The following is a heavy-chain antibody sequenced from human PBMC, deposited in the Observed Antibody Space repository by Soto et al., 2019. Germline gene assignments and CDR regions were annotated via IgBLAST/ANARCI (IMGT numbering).Heavy chain of an antibody. V-gene: IGHV3-23*01. CDR2: ISGSGGST. Sequence: EVQLLESGGGLVQPGGSLRLSCAASRFTFSSYATSWVRQAPGKGLEWVSGISGSGGSTYYADSVKRRFTISRDNSKNTLSLPMNGMRSDDTAVYYCAQALMGKMAGTPYYFDYWGQGTLVTVSS. CDR1: RFTFSSYA. D-gene: IGHD6-19*01. CDR3: AQALMGKMAGTPYYFDY. J-gene: IGHJ4*02.